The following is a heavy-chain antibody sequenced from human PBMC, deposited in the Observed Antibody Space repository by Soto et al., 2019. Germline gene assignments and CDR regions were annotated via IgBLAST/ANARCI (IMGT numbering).Heavy chain of an antibody. V-gene: IGHV1-69*13. J-gene: IGHJ6*02. Sequence: ASVKVSCKASGYTFSSYAISWVRQAPGQGLEWMGGIIPIFGTANYAQKFRGRVTITADESTSTAYMELSSLRSEDTAVYYCARDLYCSSTSCWIGGMDVWGQGATVTVSS. CDR1: GYTFSSYA. D-gene: IGHD2-2*01. CDR2: IIPIFGTA. CDR3: ARDLYCSSTSCWIGGMDV.